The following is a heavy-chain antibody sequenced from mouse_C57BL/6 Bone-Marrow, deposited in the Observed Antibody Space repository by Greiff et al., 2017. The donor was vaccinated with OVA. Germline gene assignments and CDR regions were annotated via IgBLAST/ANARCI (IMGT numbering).Heavy chain of an antibody. Sequence: EVKLMESGEGLVKPGGSLRLSCAASGFTFSSYAMSWVRQTPEQRLEWVAYISSGGGYINYADTVKGRFTISRDNARNTLYLQMSSLKSEDTAMYYCTREWDSNYEEGSAMDYWGQGTSVTVSS. D-gene: IGHD2-5*01. J-gene: IGHJ4*01. CDR3: TREWDSNYEEGSAMDY. CDR2: ISSGGGYI. V-gene: IGHV5-9-1*02. CDR1: GFTFSSYA.